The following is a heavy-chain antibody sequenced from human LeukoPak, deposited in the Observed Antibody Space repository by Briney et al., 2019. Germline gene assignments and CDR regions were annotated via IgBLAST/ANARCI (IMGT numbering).Heavy chain of an antibody. CDR1: GLTFSNAW. Sequence: GGSLRLSCAVSGLTFSNAWLSWVRRAPGKGLEWVSAISGSGGSTYYADSVKGRFTISRDNSKNTLYLQMNSLRAEDTAVHYCAKAGQLPFFDYWGQGTLVTVSS. CDR2: ISGSGGST. V-gene: IGHV3-23*01. D-gene: IGHD2-2*01. CDR3: AKAGQLPFFDY. J-gene: IGHJ4*02.